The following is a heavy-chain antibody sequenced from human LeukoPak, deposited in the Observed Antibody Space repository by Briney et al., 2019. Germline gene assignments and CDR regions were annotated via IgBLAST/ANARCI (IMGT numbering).Heavy chain of an antibody. Sequence: GGSLRLSCAASGFTFSSYAMHRVRQAPGKGLEWVAVISYDGSNKYYADSVKGRFTISRDNSKNTLYLQKNSLRAEDTAVYYCARHPYCTNGVCFLPYYYYYYMDVWGKGTTVTVSS. CDR2: ISYDGSNK. D-gene: IGHD2-8*01. J-gene: IGHJ6*03. V-gene: IGHV3-30*04. CDR3: ARHPYCTNGVCFLPYYYYYYMDV. CDR1: GFTFSSYA.